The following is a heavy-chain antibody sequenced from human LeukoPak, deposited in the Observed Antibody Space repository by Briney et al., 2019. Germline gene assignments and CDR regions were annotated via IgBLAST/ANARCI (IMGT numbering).Heavy chain of an antibody. CDR3: ASRIAARPVYYYYYMDV. D-gene: IGHD6-6*01. J-gene: IGHJ6*03. V-gene: IGHV4-59*08. Sequence: SETLSLTCTVSGGSISSYYWSWIRQPPGKGLEWIGYIYYSGSTNYNPSLKSRVTISVDTSKNQFSLKLSSVTAADTAVYYCASRIAARPVYYYYYMDVWGKGTTVTVSS. CDR2: IYYSGST. CDR1: GGSISSYY.